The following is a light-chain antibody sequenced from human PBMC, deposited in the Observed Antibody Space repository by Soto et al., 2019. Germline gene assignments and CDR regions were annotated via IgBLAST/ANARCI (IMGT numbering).Light chain of an antibody. CDR1: QGIGST. CDR3: QQYGTSPHT. CDR2: GAS. J-gene: IGKJ1*01. Sequence: EIVMTQSPATLSVSPGEGATLSCRASQGIGSTLAWYQQKPGQTPRLLIYGASTRATGVPARFSGSASGTEFTLTITSLQSEDFAVYYCQQYGTSPHTFGQGTKVEFK. V-gene: IGKV3-15*01.